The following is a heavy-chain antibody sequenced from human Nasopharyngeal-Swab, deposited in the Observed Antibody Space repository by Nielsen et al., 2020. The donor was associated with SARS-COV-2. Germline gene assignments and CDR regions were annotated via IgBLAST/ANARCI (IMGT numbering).Heavy chain of an antibody. J-gene: IGHJ6*02. D-gene: IGHD5-18*01. CDR2: IYYSGST. CDR1: GGSISSYY. V-gene: IGHV4-59*08. Sequence: SETLSLTCTVSGGSISSYYWSWIRQPPGKGLEWIGYIYYSGSTNYNPSLKSRVTISVDTSKNQFSLKLSSVTAADTAVYYCAYTAAAVKNFGMDVWGQGTTVTVSS. CDR3: AYTAAAVKNFGMDV.